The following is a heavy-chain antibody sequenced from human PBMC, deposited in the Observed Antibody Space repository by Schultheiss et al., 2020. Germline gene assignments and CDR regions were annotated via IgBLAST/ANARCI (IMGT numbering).Heavy chain of an antibody. CDR1: GYTFTGYY. CDR2: INPNSGGT. V-gene: IGHV1-2*06. J-gene: IGHJ4*02. Sequence: ASVKVSCKASGYTFTGYYMHWVRQAPGQGLEWMGRINPNSGGTNYAQKFQGRVTMTRDTSISTAYMELSRLRSDDTAVYYCARDCGGDFCSDYWGQGTLVTVSS. CDR3: ARDCGGDFCSDY. D-gene: IGHD2-21*02.